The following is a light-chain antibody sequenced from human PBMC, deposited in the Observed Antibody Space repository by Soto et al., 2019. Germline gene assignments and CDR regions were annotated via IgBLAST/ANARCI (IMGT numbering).Light chain of an antibody. J-gene: IGKJ5*01. Sequence: IVFAQSPGTPSLSPGERATLSCRASQSVSSSYLAWYQQKPGQAPRLLIYGASSRATGIPDRFSGSGSGTDFTLTISSLEPEDFAVYFCQQRSNWPTFGQGTRLEIK. CDR2: GAS. CDR1: QSVSSSY. V-gene: IGKV3D-20*02. CDR3: QQRSNWPT.